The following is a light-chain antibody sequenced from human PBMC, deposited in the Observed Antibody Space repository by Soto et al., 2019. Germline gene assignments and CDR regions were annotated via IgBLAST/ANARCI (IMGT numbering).Light chain of an antibody. CDR3: HEYNTWPWT. V-gene: IGKV3-15*01. Sequence: ETVMTQSPATLSVSPGEGATLSCRASQSLNTNLAWYQQKLGQAPRVLIYGASTRATGIPARFSGSGSGTEFPPTISGLQSEDSGVYFCHEYNTWPWTFGQGTRVEIK. J-gene: IGKJ1*01. CDR2: GAS. CDR1: QSLNTN.